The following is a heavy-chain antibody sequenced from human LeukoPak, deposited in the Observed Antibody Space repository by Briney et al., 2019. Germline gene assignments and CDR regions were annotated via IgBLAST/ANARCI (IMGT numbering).Heavy chain of an antibody. Sequence: ASVKVSCKASGYTFTSYDINWVRQATGQGLEWMGWMNPNSGNTGYAQKFQGRVTMTRNTSISTAYMELSSLRSEDTAVYYCARGRGILRGSGSYYNVYWFDPWGQGTLVTVSS. CDR2: MNPNSGNT. D-gene: IGHD3-10*01. CDR3: ARGRGILRGSGSYYNVYWFDP. V-gene: IGHV1-8*01. CDR1: GYTFTSYD. J-gene: IGHJ5*02.